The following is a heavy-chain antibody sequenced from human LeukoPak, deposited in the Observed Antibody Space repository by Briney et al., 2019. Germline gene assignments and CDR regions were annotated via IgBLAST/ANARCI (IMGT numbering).Heavy chain of an antibody. CDR3: ARGRTFDP. J-gene: IGHJ5*02. CDR2: INHSGST. CDR1: GGSFSGYY. Sequence: SETLSLTCAVYGGSFSGYYWSWIRQPPGKGLEWIGEINHSGSTNHNPSLKSRVTISVDTSKNQFSLKLSSVTAADTAVYYCARGRTFDPWGQGTLVTVSS. D-gene: IGHD2-2*01. V-gene: IGHV4-34*01.